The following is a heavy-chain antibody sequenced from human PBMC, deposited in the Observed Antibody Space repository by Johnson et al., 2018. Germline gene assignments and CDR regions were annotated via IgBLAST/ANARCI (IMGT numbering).Heavy chain of an antibody. J-gene: IGHJ1*01. D-gene: IGHD5-24*01. CDR3: AGDWEEMATNTRYFQH. V-gene: IGHV3-21*01. CDR1: GFTFSRYT. Sequence: VQLVESGGGLVKPGGSLRLSCAASGFTFSRYTLNWVRQAPGKGLEWVSSISSNSAYIYYADSVKGRFTISRDNAKNSLYLQMNSLRAGDTAVYYCAGDWEEMATNTRYFQHWGQGTLVTVSS. CDR2: ISSNSAYI.